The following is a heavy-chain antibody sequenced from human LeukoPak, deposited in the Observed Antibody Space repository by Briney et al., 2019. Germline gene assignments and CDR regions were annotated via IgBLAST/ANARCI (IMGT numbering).Heavy chain of an antibody. CDR3: ARAIGDFWTQRPCYFDY. D-gene: IGHD3-3*01. CDR2: ISSSSSYI. J-gene: IGHJ4*02. V-gene: IGHV3-21*01. CDR1: GFTFNIYS. Sequence: GGSLTLSCAASGFTFNIYSMKWMRQAQGEGVEWVSYISSSSSYIYYADSVKGRFTISRDNAKNSLYLKINSLRAEDTAVYYCARAIGDFWTQRPCYFDYWGQGTLVTVSS.